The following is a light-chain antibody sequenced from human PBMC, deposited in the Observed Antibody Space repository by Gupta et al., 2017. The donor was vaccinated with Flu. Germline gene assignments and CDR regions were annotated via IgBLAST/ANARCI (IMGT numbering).Light chain of an antibody. V-gene: IGKV2-28*01. CDR2: VGS. CDR3: KQGIQISYN. Sequence: DIIMTHSPLSLPVTPGEPASISCRSSQRRLHTNGYNYLDWYLQKPGQAPQLLIYVGSNRASGVPDRFSGSGSGTDFTLKISRVEPEDFGVYYCKQGIQISYNFGRGTKVEIK. CDR1: QRRLHTNGYNY. J-gene: IGKJ2*01.